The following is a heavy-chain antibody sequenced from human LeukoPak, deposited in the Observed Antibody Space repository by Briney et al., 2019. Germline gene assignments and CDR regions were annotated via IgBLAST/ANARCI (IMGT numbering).Heavy chain of an antibody. CDR1: GGSISSYY. Sequence: SETLSLTCTVSGGSISSYYWSWIRQPAGKGLEWIGRIYTSGSTNYNPSLKSRVTMSVDTSKNQFSLKLSSVTAADTAVYYCAREGWYSSSWYGSGCFDPWGQGTLVTVSS. CDR3: AREGWYSSSWYGSGCFDP. J-gene: IGHJ5*02. CDR2: IYTSGST. V-gene: IGHV4-4*07. D-gene: IGHD6-13*01.